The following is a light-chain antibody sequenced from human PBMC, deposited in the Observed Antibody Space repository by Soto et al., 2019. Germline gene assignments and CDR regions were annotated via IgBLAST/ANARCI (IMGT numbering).Light chain of an antibody. CDR1: SSDVGSFNR. J-gene: IGLJ1*01. CDR2: DVN. V-gene: IGLV2-18*02. Sequence: QSALTQPPSVSGSPGQSVAISCTGTSSDVGSFNRVSWYQQSPGTAPKLIIYDVNNRPSGVPDRFSGSKSGNAASLTISGLQAEDDSDYYCSSFTTSDTYVFGTGTKLTVL. CDR3: SSFTTSDTYV.